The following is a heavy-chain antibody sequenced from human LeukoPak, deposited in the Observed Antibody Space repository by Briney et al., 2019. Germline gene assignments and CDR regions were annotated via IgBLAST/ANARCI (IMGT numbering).Heavy chain of an antibody. CDR2: IYYSGIT. CDR1: GGSISSYY. V-gene: IGHV4-59*08. D-gene: IGHD6-13*01. J-gene: IGHJ4*02. Sequence: SETLSLTCTVSGGSISSYYWSWIRQPPGKGLEWIGYIYYSGITNYNPSLKSRATISVDTSKNQFSLKLSSVTAADTAVYYCAKRGSNTWSDFDYWGQGTLVTVSS. CDR3: AKRGSNTWSDFDY.